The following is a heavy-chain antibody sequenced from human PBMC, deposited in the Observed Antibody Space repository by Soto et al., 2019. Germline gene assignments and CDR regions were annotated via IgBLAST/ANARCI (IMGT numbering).Heavy chain of an antibody. CDR2: MNPNSGNT. Sequence: ASVKVSCKASGYTFTSYDIIWVRQATGQGLEWMGWMNPNSGNTGYAQKFQGRVTMTRNTSISTACMELSSLRSEDTAVYYCARGDFWSGYDAFDIWGQGTMVTVSS. V-gene: IGHV1-8*01. CDR3: ARGDFWSGYDAFDI. CDR1: GYTFTSYD. D-gene: IGHD3-3*01. J-gene: IGHJ3*02.